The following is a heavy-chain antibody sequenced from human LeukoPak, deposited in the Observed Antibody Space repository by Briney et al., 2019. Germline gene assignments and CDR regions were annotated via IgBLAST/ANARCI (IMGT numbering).Heavy chain of an antibody. CDR3: ARDQVTSFDY. CDR2: DGGEI. J-gene: IGHJ4*02. V-gene: IGHV3-7*01. Sequence: DGGEIHYVDSVKGRFTISRDNAKNSLYLQMNSLTAEDTAVYYCARDQVTSFDYWGQGTLVTVSS.